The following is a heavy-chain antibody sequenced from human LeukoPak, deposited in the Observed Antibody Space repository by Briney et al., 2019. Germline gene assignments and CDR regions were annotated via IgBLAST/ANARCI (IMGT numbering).Heavy chain of an antibody. J-gene: IGHJ3*02. CDR2: ISYDGSNK. D-gene: IGHD1-1*01. V-gene: IGHV3-30*18. Sequence: GGSLRLSCAASGFTFSSYGMLGVRQAPGKGREWVAVISYDGSNKYYADSVKGRFTISRDNSKNTLYLQMNSLRAEDTAVYYCAKSFPGTGAFDIWGQGTMVTVSS. CDR1: GFTFSSYG. CDR3: AKSFPGTGAFDI.